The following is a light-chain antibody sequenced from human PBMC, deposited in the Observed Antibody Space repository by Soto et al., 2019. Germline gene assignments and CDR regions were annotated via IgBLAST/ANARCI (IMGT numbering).Light chain of an antibody. CDR2: EVS. V-gene: IGLV2-18*02. J-gene: IGLJ1*01. CDR1: SSDIGSYNR. Sequence: QSVRTQAPSVSASPGQSVTISCTGNSSDIGSYNRVSWYQQPPGTAPKLMIYEVSNRPSGVPDRFSGSKSGNTASLTISLLQAEDEADYYCSSYTSTSTYVFGTGTKVTVL. CDR3: SSYTSTSTYV.